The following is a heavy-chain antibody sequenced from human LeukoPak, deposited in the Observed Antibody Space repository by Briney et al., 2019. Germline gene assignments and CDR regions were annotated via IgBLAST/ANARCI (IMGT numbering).Heavy chain of an antibody. J-gene: IGHJ6*03. CDR2: INYSGRT. D-gene: IGHD3-3*01. V-gene: IGHV4-34*01. CDR3: ARVGGEWLLRTLTYYMDV. Sequence: SETLSLTCAVYGGSFSGYYWSWIRQPPGKGLEWIGEINYSGRTNYNPSLKSRVTISVDTSKNQFSLKLSSVTAADTAVYYCARVGGEWLLRTLTYYMDVWGKGTTVTVSS. CDR1: GGSFSGYY.